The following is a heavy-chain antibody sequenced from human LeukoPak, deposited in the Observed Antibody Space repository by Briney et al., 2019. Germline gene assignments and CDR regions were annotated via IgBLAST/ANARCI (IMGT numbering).Heavy chain of an antibody. CDR1: GFTFSSYS. V-gene: IGHV3-21*01. CDR2: ISSSSSYI. CDR3: ARDRSWYFDL. Sequence: GGSLRLSCAASGFTFSSYSMNWVRQAPGKGLEWVSSISSSSSYIYYADSVKGRFTISRDNSKNTLYLQMNSLRAEDTAVYYCARDRSWYFDLWGRGTLVTVSS. J-gene: IGHJ2*01.